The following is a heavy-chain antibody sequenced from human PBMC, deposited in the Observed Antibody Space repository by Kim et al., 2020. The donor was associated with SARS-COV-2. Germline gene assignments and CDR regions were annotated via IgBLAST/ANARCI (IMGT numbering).Heavy chain of an antibody. J-gene: IGHJ4*02. Sequence: ASVKVSCKASGYTFTGYYMHWVRQAPGQGLEWMGWINPNSGGTNYAQKFQGRVTMTRDTSISTAYMELSRLRSDDTAVYYCARDGWGNSSGWYNRLLKYYFDYWGQGTLVTVSS. D-gene: IGHD6-19*01. CDR2: INPNSGGT. CDR3: ARDGWGNSSGWYNRLLKYYFDY. V-gene: IGHV1-2*02. CDR1: GYTFTGYY.